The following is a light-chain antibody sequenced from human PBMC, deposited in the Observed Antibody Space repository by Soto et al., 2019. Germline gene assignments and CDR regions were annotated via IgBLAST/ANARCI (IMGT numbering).Light chain of an antibody. J-gene: IGKJ5*01. CDR1: QSVSSD. CDR2: RIS. CDR3: QQYGSSIT. Sequence: RVMTQSPAALSVSPGERATLSCRGSQSVSSDLAWYQHKPGQAPRLLIHRISIRAAGISDRFSGSGSGTDFTLTINRLEPEDFAVYYRQQYGSSITFGQGTRLEIK. V-gene: IGKV3-20*01.